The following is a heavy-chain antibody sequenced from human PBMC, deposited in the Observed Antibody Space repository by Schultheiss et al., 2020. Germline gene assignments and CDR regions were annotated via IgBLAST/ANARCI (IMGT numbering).Heavy chain of an antibody. CDR3: AKGYLGVPDYGDHYFDY. Sequence: SCAASGFTFSSYWMSWVRQAPGKGLEWVAVISYDGSNKYYADSVKGRFTISRDNSKNTLYLQMNSLRAEDTAVYYCAKGYLGVPDYGDHYFDYWGQGTLVTVSS. V-gene: IGHV3-30*18. J-gene: IGHJ4*02. CDR1: GFTFSSYW. D-gene: IGHD4-17*01. CDR2: ISYDGSNK.